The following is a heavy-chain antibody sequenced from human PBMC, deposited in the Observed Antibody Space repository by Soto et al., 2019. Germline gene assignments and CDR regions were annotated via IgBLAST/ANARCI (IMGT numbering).Heavy chain of an antibody. CDR1: GYSFTSQD. V-gene: IGHV1-8*01. CDR3: ARDYCSGGSCHQGWFDP. Sequence: QVQLVQSGAEVKKPGASVKGSCKTSGYSFTSQDINWVRQATGQGLEWMGWMNPNKGNAVYAQKYQGIVTMTMNTSMSTAQIELSSLRSEDTAVYYCARDYCSGGSCHQGWFDPWGQGTLVTVSS. J-gene: IGHJ5*02. CDR2: MNPNKGNA. D-gene: IGHD2-15*01.